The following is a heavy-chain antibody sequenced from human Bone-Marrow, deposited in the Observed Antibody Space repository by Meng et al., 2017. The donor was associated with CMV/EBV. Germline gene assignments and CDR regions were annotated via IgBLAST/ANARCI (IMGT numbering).Heavy chain of an antibody. J-gene: IGHJ4*02. Sequence: GSLRLSCAVYGGSFSGYYWNWIRQPPGKGLEWIGEINYSGRTNYNPSLKSRVTMSVDTSKNQFSLKLRSVTAADTAVYYCARRAGRVAARPSYYFDYWGQGTLVTVSS. CDR2: INYSGRT. D-gene: IGHD6-6*01. CDR1: GGSFSGYY. V-gene: IGHV4-34*01. CDR3: ARRAGRVAARPSYYFDY.